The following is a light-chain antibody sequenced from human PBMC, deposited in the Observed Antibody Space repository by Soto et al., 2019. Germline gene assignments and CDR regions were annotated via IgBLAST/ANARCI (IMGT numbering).Light chain of an antibody. CDR3: ATWDDSLSAVV. J-gene: IGLJ2*01. Sequence: QSVLTQPPSASGTPGQRVTISCSGSSSNIGSNYVYWYQQLPGTAPKLLIYSNNQRPSGVPDRFSGSKSGTPASLAISGLRSEDEADYYCATWDDSLSAVVFGGGTKLTVL. CDR1: SSNIGSNY. V-gene: IGLV1-47*01. CDR2: SNN.